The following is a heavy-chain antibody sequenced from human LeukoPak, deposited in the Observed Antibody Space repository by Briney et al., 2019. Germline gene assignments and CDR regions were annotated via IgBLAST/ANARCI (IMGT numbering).Heavy chain of an antibody. J-gene: IGHJ4*02. CDR2: IYHSGST. CDR3: ARVPHYYFGYGYFDS. V-gene: IGHV4-38-2*01. Sequence: SETLSLTCAVSAYSISSGYFWGWIRQPPGKGLEWIGSIYHSGSTYYNPSLKSRVSISVDTSKKQFSLTLTSMTAADTAVYYCARVPHYYFGYGYFDSWGQGTLVTVSS. CDR1: AYSISSGYF. D-gene: IGHD3-10*01.